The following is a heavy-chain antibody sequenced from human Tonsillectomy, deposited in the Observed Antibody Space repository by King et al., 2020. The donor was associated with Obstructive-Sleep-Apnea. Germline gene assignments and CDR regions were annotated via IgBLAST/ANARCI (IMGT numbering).Heavy chain of an antibody. Sequence: MQLQESGPGLVKPSETLSLTCTVSRGSITTYYWTWLRPPPGKGLEWIGYISYSGSSNNSPSLSSRVTLSIDTSKKQFSLKLRSVTAADTAVYYCARYSYYYGLDVWGQGTTVTVSS. J-gene: IGHJ6*02. V-gene: IGHV4-59*08. CDR2: ISYSGSS. CDR1: RGSITTYY. CDR3: ARYSYYYGLDV. D-gene: IGHD4-11*01.